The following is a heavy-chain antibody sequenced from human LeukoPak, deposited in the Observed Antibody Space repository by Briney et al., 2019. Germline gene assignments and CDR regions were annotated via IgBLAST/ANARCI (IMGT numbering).Heavy chain of an antibody. D-gene: IGHD3-16*01. CDR1: GYTFTSYG. Sequence: ASVKVSCKASGYTFTSYGISWVRQAPGQGLEWMGWISAYNGNTNYAQKLQGRVTMTTDTSTSTAYMELRSLRSDDTAVYYCARDSSPGIMGRSFDIWGQGTMVTVSS. CDR3: ARDSSPGIMGRSFDI. CDR2: ISAYNGNT. V-gene: IGHV1-18*01. J-gene: IGHJ3*02.